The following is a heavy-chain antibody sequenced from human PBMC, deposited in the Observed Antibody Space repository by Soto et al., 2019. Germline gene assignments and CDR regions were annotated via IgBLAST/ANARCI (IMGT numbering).Heavy chain of an antibody. CDR1: GGSISSSSYY. V-gene: IGHV4-39*07. CDR2: IYHSGST. Sequence: SETLSLTCTVSGGSISSSSYYWGWIRQPPGKGLEWIGRIYHSGSTYYNPSLKSRVTISVDTSKNQVSLKLSSVTAADTAVYYCARVSGIYYYGMDVWGQGTTVTVSS. D-gene: IGHD3-10*01. CDR3: ARVSGIYYYGMDV. J-gene: IGHJ6*02.